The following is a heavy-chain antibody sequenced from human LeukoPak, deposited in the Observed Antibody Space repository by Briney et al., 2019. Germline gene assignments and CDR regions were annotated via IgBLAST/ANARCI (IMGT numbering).Heavy chain of an antibody. J-gene: IGHJ6*03. CDR3: ARDNGARYDFWTHYYYMDV. Sequence: GGSLRLSCAASGFTFSSYWMSWVRQAPGKGLEWVANIKQDGSEKYYVDSVKGRFTISRDNAKNSLYLQMNSLRAEDTAVYYCARDNGARYDFWTHYYYMDVWGKGTTVTVSS. D-gene: IGHD3-3*01. V-gene: IGHV3-7*01. CDR2: IKQDGSEK. CDR1: GFTFSSYW.